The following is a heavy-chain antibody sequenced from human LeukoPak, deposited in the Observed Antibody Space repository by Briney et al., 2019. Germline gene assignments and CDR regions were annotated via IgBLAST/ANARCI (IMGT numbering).Heavy chain of an antibody. CDR1: GSSFTSYW. Sequence: GASLQISCKGSGSSFTSYWIGWVRQLPGKGLEWMGIIYPGDSDTKYSPSFQGQVTISADKSISTAYLQWSSLKASDTAMYYCARPGGYSGYDWLHWGQGTLVTVSS. D-gene: IGHD5-12*01. V-gene: IGHV5-51*01. CDR3: ARPGGYSGYDWLH. CDR2: IYPGDSDT. J-gene: IGHJ4*02.